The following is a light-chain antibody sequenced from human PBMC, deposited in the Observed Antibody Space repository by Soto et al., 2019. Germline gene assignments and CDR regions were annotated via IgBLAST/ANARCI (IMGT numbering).Light chain of an antibody. CDR1: FSNIGSNT. CDR3: AAWDDSLSSPV. J-gene: IGLJ2*01. CDR2: TTN. V-gene: IGLV1-44*01. Sequence: QSVLTQPPSASGTPGRRVTISCSGTFSNIGSNTVNWYQQLPVTAPKLLIFTTNQRPSGVPDRFSGSKSGTSASLAISGLQSGDEADYYCAAWDDSLSSPVFGGGTKLTVL.